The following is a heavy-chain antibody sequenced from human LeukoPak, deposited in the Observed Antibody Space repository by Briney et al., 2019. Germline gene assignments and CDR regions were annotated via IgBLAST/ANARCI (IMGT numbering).Heavy chain of an antibody. D-gene: IGHD2-15*01. CDR1: GYSFTSYW. J-gene: IGHJ4*02. CDR3: ARLGRYCSGGSCQPAADY. CDR2: IYPGDSDT. V-gene: IGHV5-51*01. Sequence: GESLKISCKGSGYSFTSYWIGWVRQMPGKGLEWMGIIYPGDSDTRYSPSFQGQVTISADKSISTAYLQWSSLKASDTAMYYCARLGRYCSGGSCQPAADYWGQGTLVTVSS.